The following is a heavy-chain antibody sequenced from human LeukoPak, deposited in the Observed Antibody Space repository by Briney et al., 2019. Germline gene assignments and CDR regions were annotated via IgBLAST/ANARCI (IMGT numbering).Heavy chain of an antibody. CDR2: ISYSGST. Sequence: PSETLSLTCTVSGGSISSGHYYWTWIRQHPGKGLEWIGDISYSGSTNYNPSLKSRVTISVDTSKNQFSLKLRSVTAADTAAYYCARHQLLYWFDPWGQGTLVTVSS. D-gene: IGHD2-2*01. CDR3: ARHQLLYWFDP. CDR1: GGSISSGHYY. V-gene: IGHV4-31*03. J-gene: IGHJ5*02.